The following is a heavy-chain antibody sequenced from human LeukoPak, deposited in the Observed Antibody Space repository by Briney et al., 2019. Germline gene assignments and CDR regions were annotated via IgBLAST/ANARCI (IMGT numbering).Heavy chain of an antibody. Sequence: PGGSLRLSCGASGFTFSSYAMSWVRQAPGKGLEWVSAISGSGGSTYYADSVKGRFTISRDNSKNTLYLQMNSLRAEDTAVYYCAKDSLWFREEVDAFDIWGQGTMVTVSS. J-gene: IGHJ3*02. D-gene: IGHD3-10*01. CDR1: GFTFSSYA. V-gene: IGHV3-23*01. CDR2: ISGSGGST. CDR3: AKDSLWFREEVDAFDI.